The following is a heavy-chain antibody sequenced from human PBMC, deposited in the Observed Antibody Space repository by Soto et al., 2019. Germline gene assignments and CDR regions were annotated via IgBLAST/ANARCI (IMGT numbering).Heavy chain of an antibody. CDR3: AKSIAAAGTYYYGMDV. D-gene: IGHD6-13*01. Sequence: SVKVSCKASGGTFSSYPISWVRQAPGQGLEWMGGIIPIFGTANYAQKFQGRVTITADESTSTAYMELSSLRSEDTAVYYCAKSIAAAGTYYYGMDVWGQGTTVTVSS. CDR2: IIPIFGTA. V-gene: IGHV1-69*13. J-gene: IGHJ6*02. CDR1: GGTFSSYP.